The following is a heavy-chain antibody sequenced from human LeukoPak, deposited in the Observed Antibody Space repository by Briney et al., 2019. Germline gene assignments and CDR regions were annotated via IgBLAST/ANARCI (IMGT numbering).Heavy chain of an antibody. CDR2: IKSKTDGGTT. D-gene: IGHD3-10*01. V-gene: IGHV3-15*01. CDR1: GFTFSNAW. J-gene: IGHJ4*02. CDR3: TTEGIYYGSGSYSRGTFDY. Sequence: SGGSLRLSCAASGFTFSNAWMGWVRQAPGKGLEWVGRIKSKTDGGTTDYAAPVKGRFTISRDDSKNTLYLQMNSLKTEDTAVYYCTTEGIYYGSGSYSRGTFDYWGQGTLVTVSS.